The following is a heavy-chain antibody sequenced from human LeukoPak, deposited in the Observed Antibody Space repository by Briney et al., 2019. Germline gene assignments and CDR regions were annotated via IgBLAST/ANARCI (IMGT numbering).Heavy chain of an antibody. CDR3: ARVGSSGWVDY. D-gene: IGHD6-19*01. CDR1: GGSISSYY. V-gene: IGHV4-59*12. J-gene: IGHJ4*02. CDR2: IYYSGST. Sequence: KPSETLSLTCTVSGGSISSYYWSWIRQPPGKGLEWIGYIYYSGSTNYNPSLKSRVTISVDTSKNQFSLKLSSVTAADTAVYYCARVGSSGWVDYWGQGTLVTVSS.